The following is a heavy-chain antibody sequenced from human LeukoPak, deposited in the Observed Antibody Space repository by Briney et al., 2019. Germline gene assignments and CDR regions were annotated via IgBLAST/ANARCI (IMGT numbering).Heavy chain of an antibody. J-gene: IGHJ4*02. CDR1: GGSISSSSHY. CDR2: IYYTGSA. V-gene: IGHV4-39*01. CDR3: ARGRDEYSSSLDY. D-gene: IGHD6-6*01. Sequence: PSETLSLTCTVSGGSISSSSHYWNWIRQPPGRTLEWIGTIYYTGSAFYNPSLKSRVTVSIDTSKNQFSLQLNSVTPEDTAVYYCARGRDEYSSSLDYWGQGTLVTVSS.